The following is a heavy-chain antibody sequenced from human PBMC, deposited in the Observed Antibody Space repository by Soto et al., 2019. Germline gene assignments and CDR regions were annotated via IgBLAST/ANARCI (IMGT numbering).Heavy chain of an antibody. Sequence: EVQVVESGGGLVQPGGSLRLSCAASDFTISPYWMTWVRQTPGQGLEFVANIKEDGSVRNYVDSVKGRFTISRDNAKNSLYLQMTSLRAEDTAVYYCGTDQWGGAFDLWGQGKTVTVSS. CDR1: DFTISPYW. J-gene: IGHJ3*01. CDR2: IKEDGSVR. CDR3: GTDQWGGAFDL. D-gene: IGHD3-10*01. V-gene: IGHV3-7*01.